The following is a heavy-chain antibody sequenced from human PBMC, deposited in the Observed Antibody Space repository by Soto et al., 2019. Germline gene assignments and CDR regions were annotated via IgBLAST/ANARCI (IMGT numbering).Heavy chain of an antibody. CDR2: ISYDGSNK. CDR3: AKAYGQLELIAYPYYYGMDV. Sequence: HPGGSLRLSCAASGFTFSSYGMHWVRQAPGKGLEWVAVISYDGSNKYYADSVKGRFTISRDNSKNTLYLQMNSLRAEDTAVYYCAKAYGQLELIAYPYYYGMDVWGQGTTVTVSS. V-gene: IGHV3-30*18. CDR1: GFTFSSYG. J-gene: IGHJ6*02. D-gene: IGHD1-1*01.